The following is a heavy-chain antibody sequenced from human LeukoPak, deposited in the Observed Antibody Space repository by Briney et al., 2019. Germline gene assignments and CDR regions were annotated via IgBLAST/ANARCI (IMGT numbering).Heavy chain of an antibody. D-gene: IGHD3-22*01. CDR2: INPNSGGT. CDR1: GYTFTGYY. J-gene: IGHJ3*02. V-gene: IGHV1-2*02. CDR3: ARVLYYYDSSGLNDAFDI. Sequence: ASVKVSCKASGYTFTGYYMHWARQAPGQGLEWMGWINPNSGGTNYAQKFQGRVTMTRDTSISTAYMELSRLRSDDTAVYYCARVLYYYDSSGLNDAFDIWGQGTMVTVSS.